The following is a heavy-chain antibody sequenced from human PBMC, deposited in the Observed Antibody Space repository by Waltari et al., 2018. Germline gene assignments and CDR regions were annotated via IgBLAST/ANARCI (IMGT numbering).Heavy chain of an antibody. CDR3: AREYSSFEPIFDY. D-gene: IGHD5-12*01. CDR2: INRSGRT. J-gene: IGHJ4*02. Sequence: QVQLQQWGAGLLKPLETLSVTCEVFDDSFSKYYWVWFRQSPGKGLEWIGEINRSGRTNYNPSLKGRVTISLDMSKKQVSLRVTSVTAADTAVYYCAREYSSFEPIFDYWGRGTLVTVSS. CDR1: DDSFSKYY. V-gene: IGHV4-34*02.